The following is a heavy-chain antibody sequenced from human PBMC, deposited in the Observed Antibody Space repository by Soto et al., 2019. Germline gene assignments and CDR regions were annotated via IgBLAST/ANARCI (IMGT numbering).Heavy chain of an antibody. J-gene: IGHJ5*01. Sequence: SETRSLTCTVSGGSISSNYWSWIRQPPGKGLEWIGYLSLSGRNSYNPSLKSRVSISRDTSKNQFFLKLTSVTAADTAVYYCARGEGVSGARENWFERWGKGNLVSVSS. CDR3: ARGEGVSGARENWFER. V-gene: IGHV4-59*01. D-gene: IGHD6-25*01. CDR1: GGSISSNY. CDR2: LSLSGRN.